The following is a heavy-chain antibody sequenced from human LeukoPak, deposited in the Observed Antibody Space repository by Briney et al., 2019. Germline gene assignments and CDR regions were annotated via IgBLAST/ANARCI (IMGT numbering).Heavy chain of an antibody. V-gene: IGHV3-21*01. D-gene: IGHD3-22*01. J-gene: IGHJ4*02. CDR2: ISSSSDYI. CDR1: GFSFSDYT. CDR3: AISEGRSGYYLQVDY. Sequence: GGSLRLSCAASGFSFSDYTMNWVRQAPGKGLEWVSSISSSSDYIYYADSVKGRFTISRDNAKNSLYLQMNSLRAEDTAVYYCAISEGRSGYYLQVDYWGQGTLVTVSS.